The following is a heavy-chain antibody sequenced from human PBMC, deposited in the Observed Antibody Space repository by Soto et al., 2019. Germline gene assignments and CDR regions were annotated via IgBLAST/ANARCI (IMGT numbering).Heavy chain of an antibody. CDR2: IYYSGST. CDR3: ARHHTVTPLYYFDY. CDR1: GGSISSYY. D-gene: IGHD4-17*01. Sequence: SETLSLTCTVSGGSISSYYWSWIRQPPGKRLEWIGYIYYSGSTNYNPSLKSRVTISVDTSKNQFSLKLSSVTAADTAVYYCARHHTVTPLYYFDYWGQGTLVTVSS. J-gene: IGHJ4*02. V-gene: IGHV4-59*01.